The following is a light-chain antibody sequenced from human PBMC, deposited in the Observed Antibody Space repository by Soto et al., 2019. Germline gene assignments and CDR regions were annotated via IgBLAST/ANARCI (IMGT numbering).Light chain of an antibody. CDR2: DTF. Sequence: VVLTQSPASLSVSPGERVTLSCRASQDISTYLAWYQQTPGQPPRLIFYDTFNRVSGVPDTFSGSGSGTGFTLTINTVAPDASATYDCQQRSTWPLTFGGGTKVEIK. V-gene: IGKV3-11*01. CDR3: QQRSTWPLT. CDR1: QDISTY. J-gene: IGKJ4*01.